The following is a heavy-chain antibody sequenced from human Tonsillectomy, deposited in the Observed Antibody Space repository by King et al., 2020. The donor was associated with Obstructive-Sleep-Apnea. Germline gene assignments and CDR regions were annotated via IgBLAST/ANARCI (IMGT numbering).Heavy chain of an antibody. CDR3: ARDGPDASGWDLDS. J-gene: IGHJ4*02. CDR1: GFTLSDYY. Sequence: VQLVESGGGLVRPGGSLRLSCAASGFTLSDYYMSWIRQVPGKGLEWISYISSSGNTIYHADSVKGRFTISSDNAKNSLYLQMNSLRAEDTAVYYCARDGPDASGWDLDSWGQGTLVTVSS. V-gene: IGHV3-11*01. D-gene: IGHD6-19*01. CDR2: ISSSGNTI.